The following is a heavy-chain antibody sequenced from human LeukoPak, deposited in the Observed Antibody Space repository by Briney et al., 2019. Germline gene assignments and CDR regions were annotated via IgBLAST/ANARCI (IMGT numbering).Heavy chain of an antibody. V-gene: IGHV3-30*04. CDR1: GFTFSSYA. CDR3: TTVVGDVYNSVLAGGY. J-gene: IGHJ4*02. D-gene: IGHD5-24*01. Sequence: GGSLRLSCAASGFTFSSYAMHWVRQAPGKGLEWVAVISYDGSNKYYADSVKGRFTISRDNSKNTLYLQMNSLKTEDTAVYYCTTVVGDVYNSVLAGGYWGQGTLVTVSS. CDR2: ISYDGSNK.